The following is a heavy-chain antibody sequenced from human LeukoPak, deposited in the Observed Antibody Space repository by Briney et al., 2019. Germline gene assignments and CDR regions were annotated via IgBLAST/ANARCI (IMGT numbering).Heavy chain of an antibody. J-gene: IGHJ4*02. Sequence: PSETLSLTCAVYGGSFSGYYWSWIRQPPGKGLEWIGEINHSGSTNYKTSLKSRVTLSVDTSKNQFSLKLSSVTAADTAVYYCARDYVWGSYRSFDYWGQGTLVTVSS. D-gene: IGHD3-16*02. V-gene: IGHV4-34*01. CDR1: GGSFSGYY. CDR2: INHSGST. CDR3: ARDYVWGSYRSFDY.